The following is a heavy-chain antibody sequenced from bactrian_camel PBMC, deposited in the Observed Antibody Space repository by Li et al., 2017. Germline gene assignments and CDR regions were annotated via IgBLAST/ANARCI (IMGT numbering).Heavy chain of an antibody. J-gene: IGHJ4*01. V-gene: IGHV3S1*01. CDR2: FYTGDGST. D-gene: IGHD1*01. Sequence: HVQLVESGGGLVQPGGSLRLSCAASGFTFSPMWMHWVRQAPGKGLEWVASFYTGDGSTNSADSVKGRFTISGDNAENTVNLQMNNLEVEDTAMYYCATDPLPRKYCSDGHCALIPCLTLGRPYNIWGQGTQVTVS. CDR3: ATDPLPRKYCSDGHCALIPCLTLGRPYNI. CDR1: GFTFSPMW.